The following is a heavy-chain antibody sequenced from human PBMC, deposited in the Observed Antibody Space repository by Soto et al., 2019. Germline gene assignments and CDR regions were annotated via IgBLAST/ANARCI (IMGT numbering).Heavy chain of an antibody. CDR3: ARDPWAADY. CDR1: RFTVSTKY. V-gene: IGHV3-66*01. D-gene: IGHD3-16*01. CDR2: IYSGGST. J-gene: IGHJ4*02. Sequence: GSLRLSCAASRFTVSTKYMSWVRQAPGKGLEWVSVIYSGGSTFYADSVRGRFTISRDNSKNTVNLQMNSLRAEDTAVYYCARDPWAADYWGQGTLVTVSS.